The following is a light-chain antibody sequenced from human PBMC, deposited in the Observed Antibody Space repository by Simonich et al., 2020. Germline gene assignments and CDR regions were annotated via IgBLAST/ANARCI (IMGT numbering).Light chain of an antibody. CDR3: QQYYSTPTWT. CDR2: WAS. Sequence: DIVMTQSPDSLAVSLGERATINCKSSPSVLYSSNNKTYLAWYQQKPGQPPKLLIYWASTRESGVPDRFSGSGSGTYFTLTISSLQAEDVAVYYCQQYYSTPTWTFGQGTKVEIK. CDR1: PSVLYSSNNKTY. J-gene: IGKJ1*01. V-gene: IGKV4-1*01.